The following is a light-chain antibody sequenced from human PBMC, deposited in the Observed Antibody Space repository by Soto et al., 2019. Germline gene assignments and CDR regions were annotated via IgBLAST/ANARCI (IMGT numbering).Light chain of an antibody. CDR2: DTS. CDR3: LLSYSGARV. CDR1: TGAVPSGHW. V-gene: IGLV7-46*01. Sequence: QAVVTQEPSLSVSPGGPVTLTCGSSTGAVPSGHWPYWFQQKPGQAPRTLIYDTSNKVSWTPARFSGSRLWGKDAMTLSGAQPEEEAEYYCLLSYSGARVFGGGTKRTVL. J-gene: IGLJ2*01.